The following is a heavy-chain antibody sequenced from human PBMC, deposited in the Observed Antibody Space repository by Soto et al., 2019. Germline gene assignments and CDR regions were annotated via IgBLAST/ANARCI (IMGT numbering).Heavy chain of an antibody. V-gene: IGHV3-30*18. CDR2: ISYDGSNK. J-gene: IGHJ4*02. Sequence: ESGGGVVQPGRSLRLSCEASGFTFSIYGMHWVRQAPGKGLEWVAVISYDGSNKYYADSVKGRFTISRDNSKNTLYLQMNSLRAEDTAVYYCAKDHGILEWLLFGDFDYWGQGTLVTVSS. CDR1: GFTFSIYG. D-gene: IGHD3-3*01. CDR3: AKDHGILEWLLFGDFDY.